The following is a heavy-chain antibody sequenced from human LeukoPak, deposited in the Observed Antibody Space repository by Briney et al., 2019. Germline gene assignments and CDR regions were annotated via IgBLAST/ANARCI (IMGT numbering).Heavy chain of an antibody. D-gene: IGHD3-22*01. V-gene: IGHV1-2*04. J-gene: IGHJ3*02. CDR2: INPNSGGT. CDR3: ARDQAPYYYDSSDAFDI. Sequence: ASVKVSCKASEYTFTGYYMHWVRQAPGQGLEWMGWINPNSGGTNYAQKFQGWVTMTRDTSISTAYMELSRLRSDDTAVYYCARDQAPYYYDSSDAFDIWGQGTMVTVSS. CDR1: EYTFTGYY.